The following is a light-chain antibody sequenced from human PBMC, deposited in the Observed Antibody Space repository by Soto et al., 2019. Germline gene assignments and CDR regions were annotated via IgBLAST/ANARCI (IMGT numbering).Light chain of an antibody. CDR3: QHDNSYAES. J-gene: IGKJ1*01. Sequence: DVHMNQSPSTLSGSVGDRVTITCRASQTISIWLDWYQQKPGQAPKLLIYKASTLKSGVPSRFSGSGTGTEFTLTISSLQPDDCATYYGQHDNSYAESFGQGTKVELK. V-gene: IGKV1-5*03. CDR1: QTISIW. CDR2: KAS.